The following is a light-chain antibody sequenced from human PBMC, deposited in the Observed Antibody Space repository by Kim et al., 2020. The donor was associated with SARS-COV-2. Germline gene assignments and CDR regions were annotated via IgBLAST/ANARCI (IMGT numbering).Light chain of an antibody. Sequence: APGEAAKIPCAGNNIGSKNVQWYQQKAGQAPVLVISHDSDLPSEIPDRFSGSNSGNTATLTISRVEAGDEADYYCQVWDGSTDHYVFGTGTKVTVL. V-gene: IGLV3-21*04. CDR1: NIGSKN. CDR3: QVWDGSTDHYV. CDR2: HDS. J-gene: IGLJ1*01.